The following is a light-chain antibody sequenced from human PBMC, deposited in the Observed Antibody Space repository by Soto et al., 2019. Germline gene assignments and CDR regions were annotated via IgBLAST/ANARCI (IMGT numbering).Light chain of an antibody. V-gene: IGLV2-23*01. CDR1: SSNVGSYNL. CDR3: CSYTGSPYV. J-gene: IGLJ1*01. Sequence: QSVLTQPASVSGSPGQSITISCTGTSSNVGSYNLVSWYQQHTGKAPKLMIYEGSKRPSGVSNRFSGSKTGNTASLTISGFQAEAEAYYYCCSYTGSPYVFGTGTKLTVL. CDR2: EGS.